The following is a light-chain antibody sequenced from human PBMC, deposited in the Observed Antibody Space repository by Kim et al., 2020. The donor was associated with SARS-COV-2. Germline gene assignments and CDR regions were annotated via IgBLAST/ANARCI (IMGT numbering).Light chain of an antibody. J-gene: IGKJ4*01. Sequence: VSPGERATLSCRASQSVSTKLAWYQQKPGQAPRLLIYGASTRATGIPARFSGSGSGTEFTLTISSLQPEDFAVYYCQQYNNGPLTFGGGTKVDIK. CDR1: QSVSTK. CDR3: QQYNNGPLT. CDR2: GAS. V-gene: IGKV3-15*01.